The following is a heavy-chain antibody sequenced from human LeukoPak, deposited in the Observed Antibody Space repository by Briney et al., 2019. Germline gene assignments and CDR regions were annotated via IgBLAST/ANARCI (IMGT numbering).Heavy chain of an antibody. V-gene: IGHV1-69*02. D-gene: IGHD6-13*01. CDR2: IIPILGIA. J-gene: IGHJ3*02. CDR1: GGTFSSYT. Sequence: GASVKVSCKASGGTFSSYTISWVRQAPGQGLEWMGRIIPILGIANCAQKFQGRVTITADKSTSTAYMELSSLRSEDTAVYYCARATAYSSSSYAFDIWGQGTMVTVSS. CDR3: ARATAYSSSSYAFDI.